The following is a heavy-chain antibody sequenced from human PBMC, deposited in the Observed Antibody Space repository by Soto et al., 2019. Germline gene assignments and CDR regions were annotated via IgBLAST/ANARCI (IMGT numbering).Heavy chain of an antibody. CDR3: ARDRPPYSSSWTNPHF. CDR2: IWYDGSNK. CDR1: GFTFSSYG. D-gene: IGHD6-13*01. V-gene: IGHV3-33*01. Sequence: GGSLRLSCAASGFTFSSYGMHWVRQAPGKGLEWVAVIWYDGSNKYYADSVKGRFTISRDNSKNTLYLQMNSLRAEDTAVYYCARDRPPYSSSWTNPHFWGQGTLVTVSS. J-gene: IGHJ4*02.